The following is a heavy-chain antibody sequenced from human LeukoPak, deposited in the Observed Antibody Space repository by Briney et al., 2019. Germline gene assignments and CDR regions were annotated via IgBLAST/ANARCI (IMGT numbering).Heavy chain of an antibody. CDR2: IIPIFGTA. CDR1: GGTFSSYA. CDR3: AREPNWGSESYFDY. Sequence: GASVKVSCKASGGTFSSYAISWVRQAPGQGLEWMGGIIPIFGTANYAQKFQGRVTITTDESTSTAYMELSSLRSEDTAVYYCAREPNWGSESYFDYWGQGTLVTVSS. V-gene: IGHV1-69*05. J-gene: IGHJ4*02. D-gene: IGHD7-27*01.